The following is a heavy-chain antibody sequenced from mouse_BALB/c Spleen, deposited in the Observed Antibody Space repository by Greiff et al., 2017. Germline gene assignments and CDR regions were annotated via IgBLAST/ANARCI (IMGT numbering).Heavy chain of an antibody. J-gene: IGHJ2*01. CDR2: IRSKSNNYAT. CDR3: VREGYGSSYLFDY. D-gene: IGHD1-1*01. V-gene: IGHV10-3*03. CDR1: GSPLNTYA. Sequence: EADGGLLQPKGPLKPPCPAPGSPLNTYAMTWVCQAPGKGLEWVARIRSKSNNYATYYADSVKDRFTISRDDSKSMLYLQMNNLKTEDTAMYYCVREGYGSSYLFDYWGQGTTLTVSS.